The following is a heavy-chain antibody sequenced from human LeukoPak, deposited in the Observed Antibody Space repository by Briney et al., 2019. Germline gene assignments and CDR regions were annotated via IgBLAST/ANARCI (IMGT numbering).Heavy chain of an antibody. Sequence: PSETLSLTFTVSGGSISSYYWSWIRQPPGKGLEWIGYIYYSGSTNYNPSLKSRVTISVDTSKNQFSLKLSSVTAADTAVYYCARVSRLERAPDYWGQGTLVTVSS. CDR2: IYYSGST. V-gene: IGHV4-59*01. CDR3: ARVSRLERAPDY. J-gene: IGHJ4*02. D-gene: IGHD1-1*01. CDR1: GGSISSYY.